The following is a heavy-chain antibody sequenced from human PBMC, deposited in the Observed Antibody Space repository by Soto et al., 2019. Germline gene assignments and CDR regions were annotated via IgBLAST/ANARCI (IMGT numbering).Heavy chain of an antibody. CDR2: IYDSGSS. D-gene: IGHD5-12*01. Sequence: SETLSLTCTVSGASISSGDYFWSWIRQFPGKGLEWIGYIYDSGSSYYNPSLKSRVTMSVDTSKNQFSLKLRSVTAADTAVYYCAREKGYISGPKNFDYWGQGTLVTVSS. CDR1: GASISSGDYF. CDR3: AREKGYISGPKNFDY. J-gene: IGHJ4*02. V-gene: IGHV4-30-4*01.